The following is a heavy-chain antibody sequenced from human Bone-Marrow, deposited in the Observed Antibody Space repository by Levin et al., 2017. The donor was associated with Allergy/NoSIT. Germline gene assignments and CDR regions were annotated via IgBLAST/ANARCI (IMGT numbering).Heavy chain of an antibody. Sequence: GASVKVSCKASGYTFTSYGISWVRQAPGQGLEWMGWISAYNGNTNYAQKLQGRVTMTTDTSTSTAYMELRSLRSDDTAVYYCARAGGSGGSCPYCYYDYYMDVWGKGTTVTVSS. CDR1: GYTFTSYG. V-gene: IGHV1-18*01. CDR3: ARAGGSGGSCPYCYYDYYMDV. J-gene: IGHJ6*03. D-gene: IGHD2-15*01. CDR2: ISAYNGNT.